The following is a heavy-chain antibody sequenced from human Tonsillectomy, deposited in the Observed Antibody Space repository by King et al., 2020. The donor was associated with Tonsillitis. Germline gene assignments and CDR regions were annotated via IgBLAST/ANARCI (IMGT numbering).Heavy chain of an antibody. Sequence: VQLQESGPGLVKPSETLSLTCTVSGGSISSYYWSWIRQPPGKGLEWIGYIYYSGSTNYNPSLKSRVTISVDTSKNQFSLKLSSVTAADTAVYYCARAGITMVRVDDAFDIWGQGTMVTVSS. CDR3: ARAGITMVRVDDAFDI. D-gene: IGHD3-10*01. CDR2: IYYSGST. V-gene: IGHV4-59*01. CDR1: GGSISSYY. J-gene: IGHJ3*02.